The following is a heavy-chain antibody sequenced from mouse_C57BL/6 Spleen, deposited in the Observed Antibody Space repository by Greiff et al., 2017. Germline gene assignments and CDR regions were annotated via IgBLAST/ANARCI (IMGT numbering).Heavy chain of an antibody. CDR3: AREGHYCGPDMDY. Sequence: QVQLQQPGAELVKPGASVKLSCKASGYTFTSYWMHWVKQRPGRGLEWIGMIHPNSGSTNYNEKFKSKATLTVDKSSSTAYMQFSSLTTEDSAVYYCAREGHYCGPDMDYWGPGTSVTVSS. D-gene: IGHD1-2*01. V-gene: IGHV1-64*01. J-gene: IGHJ4*01. CDR2: IHPNSGST. CDR1: GYTFTSYW.